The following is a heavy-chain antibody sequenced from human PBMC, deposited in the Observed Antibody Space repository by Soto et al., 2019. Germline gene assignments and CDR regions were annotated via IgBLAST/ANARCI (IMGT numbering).Heavy chain of an antibody. CDR3: SKEPWRDMILDYCAY. J-gene: IGHJ4*02. D-gene: IGHD3-16*01. V-gene: IGHV3-48*01. CDR1: GFTFSSYS. CDR2: ISYSSGNI. Sequence: PGGSLRLSCKASGFTFSSYSMNWVRQAPGKGLEWVSYISYSSGNIYYADSVKGRFTISRDNAENSLFLQMNSLKAEDTAVYYCSKEPWRDMILDYCAYWGRGTLVIVAS.